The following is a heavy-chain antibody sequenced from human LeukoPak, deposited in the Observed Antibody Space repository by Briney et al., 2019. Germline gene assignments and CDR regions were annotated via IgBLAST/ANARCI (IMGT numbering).Heavy chain of an antibody. Sequence: GGSLRLSCAASGFTFSSYAMSWVRQAPGKGLEWVSAISGSGGSTYYADSVKGRFTISRDNPKNTLYLQMNSLRAEDTAVYYCARYYYDSSGYYYDYYYYYMDVWGKGTTVTVSS. V-gene: IGHV3-23*01. CDR2: ISGSGGST. D-gene: IGHD3-22*01. CDR1: GFTFSSYA. CDR3: ARYYYDSSGYYYDYYYYYMDV. J-gene: IGHJ6*03.